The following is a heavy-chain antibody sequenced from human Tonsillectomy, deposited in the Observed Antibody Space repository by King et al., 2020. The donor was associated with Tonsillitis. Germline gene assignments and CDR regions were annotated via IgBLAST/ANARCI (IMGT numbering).Heavy chain of an antibody. CDR1: GFTFSSYS. CDR2: ISSSSSTI. V-gene: IGHV3-48*02. D-gene: IGHD1-26*01. CDR3: ARDSGPGTQWELRHFDY. Sequence: VQLVESGGGLVQPGGSLRLSCAASGFTFSSYSMNWVRQAPGKGLEWVSYISSSSSTIYYADSVKGRFTISRDNAKNSLYLQMNSLRDEDTAVYYCARDSGPGTQWELRHFDYWGQGTLVTVSS. J-gene: IGHJ4*02.